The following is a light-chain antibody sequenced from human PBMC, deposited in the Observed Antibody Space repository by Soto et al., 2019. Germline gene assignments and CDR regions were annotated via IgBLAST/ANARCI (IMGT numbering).Light chain of an antibody. J-gene: IGLJ2*01. CDR2: EVS. CDR1: SSDVGGYNY. V-gene: IGLV2-8*01. Sequence: QSALTQPPSASGSPGQSVTISCTGTSSDVGGYNYVSWYQQHPGKAPKLMIYEVSKRPSGVPDRFSGSKSGNTASLTVSGLQAEDEAEYYRSSYAGSNNFVVFGGGTKLTVL. CDR3: SSYAGSNNFVV.